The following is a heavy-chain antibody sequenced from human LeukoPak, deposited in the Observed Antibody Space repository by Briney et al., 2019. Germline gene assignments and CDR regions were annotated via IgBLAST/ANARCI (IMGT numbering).Heavy chain of an antibody. CDR2: IYPGDSDT. J-gene: IGHJ4*02. CDR1: GSRFTSYW. CDR3: ARLVDGDYVDY. D-gene: IGHD2-21*01. V-gene: IGHV5-51*01. Sequence: GESLQISCKGSGSRFTSYWIGWVRRLPGKGLEWMGIIYPGDSDTRYSPSFQGQVTISADKSISTAYLQWSSLKASDTAMYYCARLVDGDYVDYWGQGTLVTVSS.